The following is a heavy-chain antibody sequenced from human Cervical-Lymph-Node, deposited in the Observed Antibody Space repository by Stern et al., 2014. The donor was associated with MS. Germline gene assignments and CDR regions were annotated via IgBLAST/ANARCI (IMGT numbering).Heavy chain of an antibody. CDR3: VRHHGVDSSGWYGFDY. V-gene: IGHV7-4-1*02. Sequence: VQLVESGSELKKPGASVKVSCKASGYTFTTYAMNWVRQAPGQGLEWMGWINTNTGNPTYAQGFTGRFVLSLDTSVTTAYLQISSLKADDTAVYYCVRHHGVDSSGWYGFDYWGQGTLVTVSS. CDR1: GYTFTTYA. CDR2: INTNTGNP. D-gene: IGHD6-19*01. J-gene: IGHJ4*02.